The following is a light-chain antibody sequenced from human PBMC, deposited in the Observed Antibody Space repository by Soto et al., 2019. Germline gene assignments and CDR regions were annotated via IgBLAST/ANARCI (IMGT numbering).Light chain of an antibody. CDR3: QQRSNFWT. V-gene: IGKV3D-20*02. CDR2: DAS. CDR1: QSARSSH. Sequence: EIVLTQSPGTLSLSPGERATLSCRASQSARSSHLAWYQQMPGQAPRLLIYDASNRATGIPARFSGSGSGTDFTLTISSLEPEDFAVYYCQQRSNFWTFGQGTKVDIK. J-gene: IGKJ1*01.